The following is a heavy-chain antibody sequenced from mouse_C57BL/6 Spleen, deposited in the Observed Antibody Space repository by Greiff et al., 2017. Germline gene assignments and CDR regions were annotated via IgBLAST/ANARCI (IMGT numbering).Heavy chain of an antibody. Sequence: VQLQESGAELVKPGASVKMSCKASGYTFTSYWITWVKQRPGQGLEWIGDISPGSGSTNYNEKFKSKATLTVDTSSSTAYMQLSSLTSEDSAVYYCARNYGSSFFAYWGQGTLVTVSA. CDR1: GYTFTSYW. CDR2: ISPGSGST. V-gene: IGHV1-55*01. D-gene: IGHD1-1*01. CDR3: ARNYGSSFFAY. J-gene: IGHJ3*01.